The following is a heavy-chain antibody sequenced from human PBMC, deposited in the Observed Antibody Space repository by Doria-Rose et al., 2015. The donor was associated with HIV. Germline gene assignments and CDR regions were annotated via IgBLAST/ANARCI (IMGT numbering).Heavy chain of an antibody. CDR3: ASSYSRSWPYYYCMDV. D-gene: IGHD6-13*01. V-gene: IGHV4-59*01. CDR2: IYHSGTT. CDR1: GGSISSYY. Sequence: QVQLQQWGPGLVKPSQTLSLTCTVSGGSISSYYWTWIRQPPGKGLEWIGYIYHSGTTNYNPSLKSRVTMSVDTSKNKFSLKLRSVTAADTAVYYCASSYSRSWPYYYCMDVWGKGTTVSVSS. J-gene: IGHJ6*03.